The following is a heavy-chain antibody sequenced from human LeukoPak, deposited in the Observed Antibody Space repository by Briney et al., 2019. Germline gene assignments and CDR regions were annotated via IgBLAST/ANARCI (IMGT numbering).Heavy chain of an antibody. CDR3: ATGYTDAFDI. CDR1: GGSISGFY. J-gene: IGHJ3*02. D-gene: IGHD3-9*01. CDR2: VYYSGNT. Sequence: SETLSLTCTVSGGSISGFYWNWIRQPPGKGLEWIGYVYYSGNTNYNPSLKSRVTISLDTSKNQFSLKLRSVTAADTAVYYCATGYTDAFDIWGQGTMVTVSS. V-gene: IGHV4-59*01.